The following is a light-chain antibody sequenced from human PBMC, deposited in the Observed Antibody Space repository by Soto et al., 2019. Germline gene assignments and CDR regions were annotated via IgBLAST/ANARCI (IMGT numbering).Light chain of an antibody. CDR1: TGAVTSGHY. CDR2: DTS. Sequence: QAVVTQEPSLTESPGGTVTLTCGSSTGAVTSGHYPYWFQQKPGQAPRTLIYDTSNKHSWTPARFSGSLLGGKAALTLSGAQPEDEAEYYCLLSYSGARHVVFGGGTKLTVL. J-gene: IGLJ2*01. CDR3: LLSYSGARHVV. V-gene: IGLV7-46*01.